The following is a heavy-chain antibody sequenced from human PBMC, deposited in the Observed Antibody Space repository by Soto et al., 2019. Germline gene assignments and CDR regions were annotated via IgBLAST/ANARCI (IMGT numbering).Heavy chain of an antibody. Sequence: QVQLRESGPGLVKPSQTLSLTCTVSDGSISSGAYYWSWIRQPPGKGLGWIGYIYFSGDTYYNPSLKGRLSISRDPAKNQFFLRLSSVAAADTAVYYCARRFVGGTYPNGFDPWGQGTLVTVSS. CDR2: IYFSGDT. D-gene: IGHD6-19*01. V-gene: IGHV4-30-4*01. CDR3: ARRFVGGTYPNGFDP. CDR1: DGSISSGAYY. J-gene: IGHJ5*02.